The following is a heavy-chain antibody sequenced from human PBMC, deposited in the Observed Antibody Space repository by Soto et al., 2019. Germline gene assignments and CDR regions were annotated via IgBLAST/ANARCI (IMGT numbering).Heavy chain of an antibody. J-gene: IGHJ5*02. V-gene: IGHV1-69*02. CDR3: ASGNDYGDRTVRGWFDPGGQGTLGRGWFDP. CDR2: IIPILGIA. D-gene: IGHD4-17*01. CDR1: GGTFSSYT. Sequence: QVQLVQSGAEVKKPGSSVKVSCKASGGTFSSYTISWVRQAPGQGLEWMGRIIPILGIANYAQKFQGRVTITADKPTSTACMELSSLRSEDTAVYYCASGNDYGDRTVRGWFDPGGQGTLGRGWFDPLGQGTLVTVSS.